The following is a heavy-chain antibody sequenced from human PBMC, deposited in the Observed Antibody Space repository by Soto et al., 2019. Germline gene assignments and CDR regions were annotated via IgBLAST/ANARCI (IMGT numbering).Heavy chain of an antibody. CDR2: IYPSGTI. CDR3: ATYTAFAKYYFDY. CDR1: GVSITTNGYS. J-gene: IGHJ4*02. Sequence: SETLSLTCAVSGVSITTNGYSWSWIRQPPGKGLEWIGYIYPSGTIFYNPSLNSRVTISADTSSNQFSLKLTSVTAADTAVYFCATYTAFAKYYFDYWGRGTLVTVSS. V-gene: IGHV4-30-2*01. D-gene: IGHD3-16*01.